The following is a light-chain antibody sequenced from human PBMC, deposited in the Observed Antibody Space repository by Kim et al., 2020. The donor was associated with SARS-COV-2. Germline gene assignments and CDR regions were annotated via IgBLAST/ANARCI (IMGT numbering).Light chain of an antibody. V-gene: IGKV2-30*01. J-gene: IGKJ3*01. CDR2: YVS. CDR3: MQGTHWPPGT. Sequence: AAISSRSSQILVYSDGNTYLNGLQQRTGRSPRRLIYYVSSRDSGFPDRFSGSGSGNDFTLKISRMEADDVGVYYCMQGTHWPPGTFGPGTKVDIK. CDR1: QILVYSDGNTY.